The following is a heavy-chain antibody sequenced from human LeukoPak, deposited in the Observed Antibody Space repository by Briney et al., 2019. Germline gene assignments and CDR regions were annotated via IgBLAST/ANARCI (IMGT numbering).Heavy chain of an antibody. Sequence: GASVKVSCKASGYTFTSYGISWVRQAPGQGLEWMGWISAYNGNTNYAQKLQGRVTMTTDTSTSTAYMELRSLRSDDTAVYYCARDYGSSAPRWFYYYYGMDVWGQGTTVTVPS. CDR1: GYTFTSYG. J-gene: IGHJ6*02. D-gene: IGHD3-22*01. V-gene: IGHV1-18*01. CDR2: ISAYNGNT. CDR3: ARDYGSSAPRWFYYYYGMDV.